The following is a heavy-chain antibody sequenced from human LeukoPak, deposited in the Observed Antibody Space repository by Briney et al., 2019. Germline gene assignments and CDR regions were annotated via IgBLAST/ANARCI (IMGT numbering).Heavy chain of an antibody. CDR2: IKEDGSEK. D-gene: IGHD3-10*01. CDR1: GFTFSSYW. CDR3: ARTKGLWFGEVAWFDP. J-gene: IGHJ5*02. V-gene: IGHV3-7*01. Sequence: PGGSLRLSCAASGFTFSSYWMSWVRQAPGKGLEWVANIKEDGSEKYYVDSVKGRFTISRDNAKNSLYLQMNSLRAEDTAVYYCARTKGLWFGEVAWFDPWGQGTLVTVSS.